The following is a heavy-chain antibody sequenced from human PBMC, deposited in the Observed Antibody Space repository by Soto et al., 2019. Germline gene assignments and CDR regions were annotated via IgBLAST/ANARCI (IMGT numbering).Heavy chain of an antibody. CDR2: IYYSGGT. CDR3: ARRYGDYFDF. Sequence: PSETLSLTCTVSGGSISSYYWSWIRQPPGKGLEWIGYIYYSGGTNYNPSIKSRVTISLATSKNQFSLKLSSVTAADTAVYYCARRYGDYFDFWGQGTLVTVSS. D-gene: IGHD4-17*01. CDR1: GGSISSYY. J-gene: IGHJ4*02. V-gene: IGHV4-59*08.